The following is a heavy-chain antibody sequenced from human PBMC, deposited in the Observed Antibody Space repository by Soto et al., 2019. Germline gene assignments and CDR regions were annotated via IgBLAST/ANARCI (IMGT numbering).Heavy chain of an antibody. J-gene: IGHJ4*02. CDR3: AREPATAKTEGVDF. CDR1: GYPFSDYY. D-gene: IGHD1-1*01. CDR2: INPNSGGT. Sequence: GGSVKVSFKACGYPFSDYYIHLVRQAPGQGLEWMGWINPNSGGTKYAPKFQGGVTMTRDTSITTAYMELSRLRSGDTAVYYCAREPATAKTEGVDFWGQGTMVTVSS. V-gene: IGHV1-2*02.